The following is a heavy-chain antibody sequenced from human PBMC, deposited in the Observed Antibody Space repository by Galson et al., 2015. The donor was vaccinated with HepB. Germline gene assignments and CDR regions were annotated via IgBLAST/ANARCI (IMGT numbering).Heavy chain of an antibody. V-gene: IGHV7-4-1*02. CDR2: INTNTGNP. D-gene: IGHD6-13*01. Sequence: SVKVSCKASGYTFTSYAINWLRQAPGQGPEWMGWINTNTGNPTYAQGFTGRFVFSLDTSVSTAYLQISSLKAEDTAVYYCARVFSEQQLVFDYWGQGTLITVSS. CDR3: ARVFSEQQLVFDY. CDR1: GYTFTSYA. J-gene: IGHJ4*02.